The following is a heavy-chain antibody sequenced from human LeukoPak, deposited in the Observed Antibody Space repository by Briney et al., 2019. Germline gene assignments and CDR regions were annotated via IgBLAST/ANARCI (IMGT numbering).Heavy chain of an antibody. CDR3: ARHNEQARSGYSYGVIDY. J-gene: IGHJ4*02. CDR2: IYPGDSDT. V-gene: IGHV5-51*01. CDR1: GYSFTSYW. D-gene: IGHD5-18*01. Sequence: GESLQISCKGSGYSFTSYWIGWVRPMPGKGREWMGIIYPGDSDTRYSPSFQGQVTISADKSISTAYLQWSSLKASDTAMYYCARHNEQARSGYSYGVIDYWGQGTLVTVSS.